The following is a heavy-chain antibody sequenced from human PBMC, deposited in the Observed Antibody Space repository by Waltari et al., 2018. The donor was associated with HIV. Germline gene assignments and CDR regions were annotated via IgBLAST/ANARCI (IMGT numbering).Heavy chain of an antibody. D-gene: IGHD3-22*01. CDR3: TVGKSSGYY. CDR2: IKSKTEGWTT. J-gene: IGHJ4*02. V-gene: IGHV3-15*01. Sequence: EVQLVESGGGLVKPGGSLRLSCAASGVSFSAVWLNWVRQAPGQGVEWVGQIKSKTEGWTTDYAAPVKGRFTISRDDSKNMLFLEMNSLNTDDTASYYCTVGKSSGYYWGQGTLVTVSS. CDR1: GVSFSAVW.